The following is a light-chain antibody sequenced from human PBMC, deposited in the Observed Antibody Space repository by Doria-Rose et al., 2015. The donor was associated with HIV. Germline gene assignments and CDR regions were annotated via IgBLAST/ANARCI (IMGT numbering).Light chain of an antibody. CDR3: RQYYDTPS. J-gene: IGKJ3*01. CDR1: QSLLYTSRNY. V-gene: IGKV4-1*01. CDR2: WAS. Sequence: MTQSPESLGMSLGERATLNCKSNQSLLYTSRNYLAWYQQKPGQPPKLLIYWASTRQSGVPARFSGSGSGTDFTLTISSLEAEDVAVYYCRQYYDTPSFGPGTTVDIK.